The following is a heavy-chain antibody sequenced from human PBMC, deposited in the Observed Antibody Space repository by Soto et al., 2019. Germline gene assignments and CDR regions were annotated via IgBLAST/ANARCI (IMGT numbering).Heavy chain of an antibody. D-gene: IGHD1-26*01. CDR3: AKPPAGVGATHGPFDY. Sequence: GPLRLSGAASVFTFRSYAMSWVRQAPGKGLEWVSAISGSGGSTYYADSVKGRFTISRDNSKNTLYLQMNSLRAEDTAVYYCAKPPAGVGATHGPFDYWGQGTLVTVSS. J-gene: IGHJ4*02. V-gene: IGHV3-23*01. CDR2: ISGSGGST. CDR1: VFTFRSYA.